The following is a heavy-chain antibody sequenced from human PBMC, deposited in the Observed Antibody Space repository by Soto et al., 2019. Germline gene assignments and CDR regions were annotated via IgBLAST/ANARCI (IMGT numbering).Heavy chain of an antibody. CDR1: GFAFSRDG. CDR3: AKERATTTAFDY. V-gene: IGHV3-23*01. J-gene: IGHJ4*02. CDR2: ITDNGGST. Sequence: GSLSLSCAASGFAFSRDGMSWVRQAPGKGLEWVSLITDNGGSTYYADSVKGRFTISRDNTKNTLSLQMNSLRAEDTAVYYCAKERATTTAFDYWGQGALVTVSS. D-gene: IGHD4-17*01.